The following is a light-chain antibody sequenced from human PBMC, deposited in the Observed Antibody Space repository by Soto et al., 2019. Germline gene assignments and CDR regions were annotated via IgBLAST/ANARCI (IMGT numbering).Light chain of an antibody. J-gene: IGKJ1*01. CDR1: QSVSSSS. V-gene: IGKV3-20*01. CDR2: GAS. CDR3: HHYGNSLWT. Sequence: EIVLTQSPGTLSLSPGERATLSCWASQSVSSSSLAWYQQMPGQAPRLLIYGASARATGIPDRFGGSGSGTDFTLTISRLEPVDFAVYYCHHYGNSLWTFGQGTKVEIK.